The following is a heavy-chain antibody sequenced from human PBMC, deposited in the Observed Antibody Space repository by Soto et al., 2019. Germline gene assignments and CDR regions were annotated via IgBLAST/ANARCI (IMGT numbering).Heavy chain of an antibody. CDR1: GFTFSSYA. D-gene: IGHD2-15*01. CDR2: ISGSGGST. V-gene: IGHV3-23*01. J-gene: IGHJ6*02. CDR3: AKSQGYCSGGSCTDYGMDV. Sequence: GGSLRLSCAASGFTFSSYAMSWVRQAPGKGLEWVSAISGSGGSTYYADSVKGRFTISRDNSKNTLYLQMNSLRAGDTAVYYCAKSQGYCSGGSCTDYGMDVWGQGTTVTVSS.